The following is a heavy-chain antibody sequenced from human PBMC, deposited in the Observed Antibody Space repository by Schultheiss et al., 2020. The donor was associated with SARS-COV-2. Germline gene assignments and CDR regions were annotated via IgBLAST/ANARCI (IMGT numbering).Heavy chain of an antibody. CDR1: GGSISSYY. CDR3: ARDHRRSSSWSNWFDP. Sequence: SETLSLTCTVSGGSISSYYWSWIRQPPGKGLEWIGEINHSGSTNYNPSLKSRVTISVDTSKNQFSLKLSSVTAADTAVYYCARDHRRSSSWSNWFDPWGQGTLVTVSS. CDR2: INHSGST. D-gene: IGHD6-13*01. V-gene: IGHV4-34*01. J-gene: IGHJ5*02.